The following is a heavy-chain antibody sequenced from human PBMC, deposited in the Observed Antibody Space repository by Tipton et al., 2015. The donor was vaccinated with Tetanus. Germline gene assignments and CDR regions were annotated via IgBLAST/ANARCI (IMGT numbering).Heavy chain of an antibody. D-gene: IGHD4-23*01. J-gene: IGHJ4*02. CDR2: INPGDGVK. CDR3: ARERSGGLFEY. Sequence: QLVQSGAEVRKPGASVNVSCKASGYALIGYYIHWVRQAPGQGLEWMGIINPGDGVKMYAQKFQGRVAMTRDTSTSTVYMDLRSPESEDTAVYYCARERSGGLFEYWGQGTLVTVSS. CDR1: GYALIGYY. V-gene: IGHV1-46*01.